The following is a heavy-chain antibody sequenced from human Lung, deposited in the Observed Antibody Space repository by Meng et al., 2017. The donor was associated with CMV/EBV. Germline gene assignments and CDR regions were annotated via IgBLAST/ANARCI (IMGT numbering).Heavy chain of an antibody. D-gene: IGHD6-19*01. V-gene: IGHV3-7*01. J-gene: IGHJ4*02. CDR2: IKQDGSEK. Sequence: GESLKISCAASGFTFSSYWMSWVHQAPGKGLEWVANIKQDGSEKYYVDSVKGRFTISRDNAKNSLYLQMNSLRAEDTAVYYCARVRKAVVSPNYFDYWGQGTLVTVSS. CDR1: GFTFSSYW. CDR3: ARVRKAVVSPNYFDY.